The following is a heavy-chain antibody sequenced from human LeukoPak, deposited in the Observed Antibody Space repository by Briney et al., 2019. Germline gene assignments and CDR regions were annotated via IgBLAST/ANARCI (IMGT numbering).Heavy chain of an antibody. V-gene: IGHV3-30-3*01. Sequence: GGSLRLSCAASGFTFSSYAMHWVRQAPGKGLEWVAVISYDGSNKYYADSVKGRFTISRDNSKNTLYLQMSSLRAEDTAVYYCARGQSGPGYCSSTSCPYYFDYWGQGTLVTVSS. CDR1: GFTFSSYA. CDR3: ARGQSGPGYCSSTSCPYYFDY. CDR2: ISYDGSNK. D-gene: IGHD2-2*01. J-gene: IGHJ4*02.